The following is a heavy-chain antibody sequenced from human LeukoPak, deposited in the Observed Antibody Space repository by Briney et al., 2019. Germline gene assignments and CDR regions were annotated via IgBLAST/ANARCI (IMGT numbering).Heavy chain of an antibody. D-gene: IGHD6-19*01. CDR2: ISSDGSST. CDR3: AKDSLVGGWLVGYSFDS. CDR1: GFTFSSYW. J-gene: IGHJ4*02. Sequence: GGSLRLSCAVSGFTFSSYWMFWVRQAPGKGLVWVSRISSDGSSTTYADSVKGRFTISRDNSKNTLFLQMNSLRAEDTAVYYCAKDSLVGGWLVGYSFDSWGQGTLVTVSS. V-gene: IGHV3-74*01.